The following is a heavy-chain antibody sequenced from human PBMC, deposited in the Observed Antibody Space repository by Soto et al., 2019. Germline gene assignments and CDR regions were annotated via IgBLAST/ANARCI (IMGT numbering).Heavy chain of an antibody. CDR3: ARDWYPRFDP. CDR1: GYTFTSYY. Sequence: ASVKVSCKASGYTFTSYYMHWVRQAPGQGLEWMGWINPSSGETNYAQNFQGRVTVTTDTSVTTAYLELRNLRSDDTAAYYCARDWYPRFDPWGQGTLVTVSS. D-gene: IGHD6-13*01. CDR2: INPSSGET. V-gene: IGHV1-2*02. J-gene: IGHJ5*02.